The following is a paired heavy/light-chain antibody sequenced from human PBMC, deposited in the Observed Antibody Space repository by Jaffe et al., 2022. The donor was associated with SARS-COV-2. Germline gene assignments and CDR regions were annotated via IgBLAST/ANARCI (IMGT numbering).Light chain of an antibody. V-gene: IGKV3-15*01. Sequence: EIVMTQSPATLSVSPGERATLSCRASQFMTSLAWYQQKPGQAPRLLIYGGSSRATGVPPRFSGRGSGTEFTLNISSPQSEDSAVYYCQQYSNWPFTFGPGTKVEVK. CDR2: GGS. CDR1: QFMTS. J-gene: IGKJ3*01. CDR3: QQYSNWPFT.
Heavy chain of an antibody. CDR3: ARAMAPDYYYYAMDV. J-gene: IGHJ6*02. CDR2: ISHDGSHK. V-gene: IGHV3-30*04. D-gene: IGHD5-18*01. CDR1: GFSFSTYA. Sequence: QVQLVESGGGVVQPGESLKLSCAASGFSFSTYAMFWVRQAPGKGLEWLALISHDGSHKYYADSVQGRFTISRDNPRSTLFLEVNSLKPDDTSVFFCARAMAPDYYYYAMDVWGQGTTVTVSS.